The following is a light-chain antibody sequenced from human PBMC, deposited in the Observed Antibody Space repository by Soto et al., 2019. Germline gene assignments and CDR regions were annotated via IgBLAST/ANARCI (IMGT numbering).Light chain of an antibody. V-gene: IGLV2-11*01. J-gene: IGLJ3*02. Sequence: QSALTQPRSVSGSPRRSVTISCTGTSSDVGGYNFVSWYQHHPGKAPKLMIYDVSKRPSGVPDRFSGSKSGSTASLTISGLQAEDEADYYCCSYAGSYTLVFGGGTKLTVL. CDR2: DVS. CDR3: CSYAGSYTLV. CDR1: SSDVGGYNF.